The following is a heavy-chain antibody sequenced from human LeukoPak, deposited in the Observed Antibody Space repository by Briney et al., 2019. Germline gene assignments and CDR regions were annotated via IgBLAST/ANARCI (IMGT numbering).Heavy chain of an antibody. CDR1: GYTFTGYY. D-gene: IGHD4-17*01. CDR3: ARAPPYGDYEDY. CDR2: INPNSGGT. V-gene: IGHV1-2*02. Sequence: ASVKVSCRASGYTFTGYYMHRVRQAPGQGLEWMGWINPNSGGTNYAQKFQGRVTMTRDTSISTAYMELSRLRSDDTAVYYCARAPPYGDYEDYWGQGTLVTVSS. J-gene: IGHJ4*02.